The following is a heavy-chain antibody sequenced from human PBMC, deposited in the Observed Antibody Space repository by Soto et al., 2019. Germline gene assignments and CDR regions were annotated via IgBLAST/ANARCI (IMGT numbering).Heavy chain of an antibody. CDR2: ISAYNGNT. CDR3: ARDYYYGSGSYSPLNWFDP. Sequence: ASVKVSCKASGYTFTSYGISWVRQAPGQGLEWMGWISAYNGNTKYAQKFQGRVTMTTDTSTSTAYMELSSLRSEDTAVYYCARDYYYGSGSYSPLNWFDPWGQGTLVTVSS. D-gene: IGHD3-10*01. J-gene: IGHJ5*02. CDR1: GYTFTSYG. V-gene: IGHV1-18*01.